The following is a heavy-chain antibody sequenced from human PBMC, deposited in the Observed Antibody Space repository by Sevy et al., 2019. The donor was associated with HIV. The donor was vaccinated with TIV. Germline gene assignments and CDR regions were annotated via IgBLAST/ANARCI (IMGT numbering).Heavy chain of an antibody. CDR1: GYNFNTYG. CDR3: ARDSYYYDMHSSYRPPDY. V-gene: IGHV1-18*01. D-gene: IGHD3-22*01. Sequence: ASVKVSCKASGYNFNTYGITWVRQAPGQGLEWMGWIGVNNGKTNYAARLQARISRTADTSTSTVYMEPRTLTSDDTAIYFCARDSYYYDMHSSYRPPDYWGQGTLVTVSS. J-gene: IGHJ4*02. CDR2: IGVNNGKT.